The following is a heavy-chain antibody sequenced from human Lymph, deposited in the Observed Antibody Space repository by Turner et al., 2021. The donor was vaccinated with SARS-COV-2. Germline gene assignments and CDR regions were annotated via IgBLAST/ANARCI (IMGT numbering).Heavy chain of an antibody. D-gene: IGHD1-26*01. CDR3: ARMGSSSWYFDY. J-gene: IGHJ4*02. CDR1: GFTFSYYW. V-gene: IGHV3-7*01. Sequence: EVQLVESGGGLVQPGGSLRLSCAASGFTFSYYWMSWVRQAQGKGLEWVDKKKQDGSEKYYVDSGKGRFTISRDNAKNSLFLQMNSLRAEDTAVYYCARMGSSSWYFDYWGQGTLVTVSS. CDR2: KKQDGSEK.